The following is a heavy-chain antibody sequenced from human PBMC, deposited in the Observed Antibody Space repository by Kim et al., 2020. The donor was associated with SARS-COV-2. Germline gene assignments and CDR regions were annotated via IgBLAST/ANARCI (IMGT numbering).Heavy chain of an antibody. CDR3: ARAGA. CDR2: INEAGTER. V-gene: IGHV3-7*01. Sequence: GGSLRLSCAASGFIFRNQWMSWVRQAPGKGLEWVANINEAGTERSYVDSVNGRFTISRDNAKDSLFLQMDSLRADDTAVYYCARAGAWGQGTLVTVSS. J-gene: IGHJ4*02. CDR1: GFIFRNQW. D-gene: IGHD3-10*01.